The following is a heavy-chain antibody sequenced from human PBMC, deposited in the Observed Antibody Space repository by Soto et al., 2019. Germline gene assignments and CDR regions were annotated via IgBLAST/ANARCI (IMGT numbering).Heavy chain of an antibody. V-gene: IGHV4-39*07. CDR1: GGSISSSSYY. D-gene: IGHD3-10*01. Sequence: NPSETLSLTCTVSGGSISSSSYYWGWIRQPPGKGLEWIGSIYYSGSTYYNPSLKSRVTISVDTSKNQFSLKLSSVTAADTAVYYCASLTDVPGKSYYYYYGMDVWRQGPTVTVPS. CDR3: ASLTDVPGKSYYYYYGMDV. CDR2: IYYSGST. J-gene: IGHJ6*02.